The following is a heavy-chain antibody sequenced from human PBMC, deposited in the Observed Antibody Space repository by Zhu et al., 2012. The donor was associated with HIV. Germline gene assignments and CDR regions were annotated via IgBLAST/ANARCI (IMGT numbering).Heavy chain of an antibody. CDR3: ARRATSGYFEIPYFDF. J-gene: IGHJ4*02. CDR2: IFHTGDT. CDR1: GASFSDYH. D-gene: IGHD5-12*01. Sequence: QVQLDQWGAGLLKPLETLSLTCAVYGASFSDYHWSWIRQSPGKGLEWIGEIFHTGDTTYSPSLKSRVTISMGKFNNHFSLKVTSVTADDTAIYYCARRATSGYFEIPYFDFWGQGNLVTVSS. V-gene: IGHV4-34*12.